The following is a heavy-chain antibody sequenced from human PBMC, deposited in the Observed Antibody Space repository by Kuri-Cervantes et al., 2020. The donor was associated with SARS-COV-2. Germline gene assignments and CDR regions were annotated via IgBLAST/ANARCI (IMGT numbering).Heavy chain of an antibody. D-gene: IGHD5-12*01. Sequence: ASVKVSCKAPETTFPNYDINWVRQATGQGLEWMGMLKTNSGNTLYAQIFQDRVTMTRDTSISTAYMELSRLRSDDTAAYYCAISGYDLAYYYYYYMDVWGKGTTVTVSS. V-gene: IGHV1-8*01. CDR2: LKTNSGNT. CDR3: AISGYDLAYYYYYYMDV. CDR1: ETTFPNYD. J-gene: IGHJ6*03.